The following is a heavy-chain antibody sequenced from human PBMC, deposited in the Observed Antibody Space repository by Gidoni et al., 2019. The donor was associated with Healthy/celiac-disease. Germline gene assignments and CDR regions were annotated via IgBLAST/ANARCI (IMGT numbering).Heavy chain of an antibody. CDR3: AKGPGKGIAARPGNWFDP. CDR1: GFTFSSYG. D-gene: IGHD6-6*01. V-gene: IGHV3-30*18. CDR2: ISYSGSNQ. J-gene: IGHJ5*02. Sequence: QVQLVESGGGGVQPGRSLRLSWAAAGFTFSSYGMHWVRQAPGKGLEWVAVISYSGSNQYYADSVKGRFTISRDNSKNTLYLQMNSLRAEDTAVYYCAKGPGKGIAARPGNWFDPWGQGTLVTVSS.